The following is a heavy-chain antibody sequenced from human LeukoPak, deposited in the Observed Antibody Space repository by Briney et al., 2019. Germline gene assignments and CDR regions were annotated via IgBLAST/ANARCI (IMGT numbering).Heavy chain of an antibody. J-gene: IGHJ4*02. Sequence: PGGSLRLSCAASGFTFSSYGMHWVRQAPGKGLEWVAFIRYDGSNKYYADSVKGRFTISRDNSKNTLYLQMNSLRAEDTAVYYCAKDLESSRVVVAATDYWGQGTLVTVSS. CDR3: AKDLESSRVVVAATDY. CDR1: GFTFSSYG. V-gene: IGHV3-30*02. D-gene: IGHD2-15*01. CDR2: IRYDGSNK.